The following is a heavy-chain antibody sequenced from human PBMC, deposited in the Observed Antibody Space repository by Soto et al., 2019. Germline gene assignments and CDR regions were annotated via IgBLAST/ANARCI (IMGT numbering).Heavy chain of an antibody. J-gene: IGHJ5*02. CDR2: IYWNDDR. Sequence: SGPTLVKPTQTLTLTCTFSGFSLSTSKVGVGWIRQPPGKALEWLALIYWNDDRRYSPSLKRRLTITKDTSKNQVVLTMTNMDPVDTATYYCAHRRGGWSLRVDWFDPWGQGTLVTVS. V-gene: IGHV2-5*01. CDR1: GFSLSTSKVG. CDR3: AHRRGGWSLRVDWFDP. D-gene: IGHD6-19*01.